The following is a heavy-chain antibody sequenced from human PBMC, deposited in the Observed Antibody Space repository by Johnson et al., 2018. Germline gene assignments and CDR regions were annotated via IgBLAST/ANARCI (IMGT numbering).Heavy chain of an antibody. Sequence: QVQLVQSGAEVTKPGASVKVSCKASGYTFTHYFMHWVRQAPGQGLEWVGIINPSTGVTNNAQRFYDRVTLTSDTSASTVYMEVRSLRSEDTAVYYCARGRGSADYYAMDVWGQGTTVTVSS. CDR3: ARGRGSADYYAMDV. J-gene: IGHJ6*02. CDR2: INPSTGVT. CDR1: GYTFTHYF. D-gene: IGHD3-16*01. V-gene: IGHV1-46*01.